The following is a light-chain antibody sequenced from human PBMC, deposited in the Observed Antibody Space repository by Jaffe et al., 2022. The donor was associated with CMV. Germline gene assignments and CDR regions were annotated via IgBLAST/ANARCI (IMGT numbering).Light chain of an antibody. V-gene: IGKV1-5*03. J-gene: IGKJ2*01. CDR1: QSISSR. Sequence: DIQMTQSPSTLSTSVGDRVTITCRASQSISSRLAWYQQKPGKAPKLLIYKASSLESGVPSRFSGSGSGTEFTLTISSLQPDDFATYYCQQYNGLPYTFGQGTKLEIK. CDR3: QQYNGLPYT. CDR2: KAS.